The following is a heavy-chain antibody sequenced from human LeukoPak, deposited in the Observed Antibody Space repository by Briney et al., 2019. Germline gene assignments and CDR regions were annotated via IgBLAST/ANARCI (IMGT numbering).Heavy chain of an antibody. J-gene: IGHJ4*02. Sequence: ASVKVSCTASGYAFTSYGISWVREAPGHGLEWMGWISAYNGKTNSAQKLQGRVTMTTDTSTSTAYMELRSLRSDDTAVYYCARDNGDLDYWGQGTLVTVSS. V-gene: IGHV1-18*01. CDR1: GYAFTSYG. D-gene: IGHD3-10*01. CDR3: ARDNGDLDY. CDR2: ISAYNGKT.